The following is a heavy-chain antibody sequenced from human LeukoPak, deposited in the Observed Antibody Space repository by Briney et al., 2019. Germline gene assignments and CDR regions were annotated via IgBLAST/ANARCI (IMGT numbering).Heavy chain of an antibody. CDR2: MNPNSGNT. V-gene: IGHV1-8*01. CDR3: ARDLDTAMVIDYYYGMDV. J-gene: IGHJ6*02. Sequence: ASVKVSCKASGYTFTSYDINWVRQATGQGLEWMGWMNPNSGNTGYAQKFQGRVTMTRNTSISTAYMELSSLRSEDTAVYYCARDLDTAMVIDYYYGMDVWGQGTTVTVSS. D-gene: IGHD5-18*01. CDR1: GYTFTSYD.